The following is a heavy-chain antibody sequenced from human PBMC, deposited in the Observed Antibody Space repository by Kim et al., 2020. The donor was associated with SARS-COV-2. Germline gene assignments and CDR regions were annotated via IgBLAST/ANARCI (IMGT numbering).Heavy chain of an antibody. Sequence: SETLSLTCFVSGASIISSSYYWAWIRQPPGKGLEYIGSILYSGNTYYSPSLKSRVTISLDTSKNHIPLKVTSVSAADTAVYYCVGPKLPGDYPDYWGQANLVRVSS. D-gene: IGHD1-1*01. V-gene: IGHV4-39*02. CDR1: GASIISSSYY. J-gene: IGHJ4*02. CDR2: ILYSGNT. CDR3: VGPKLPGDYPDY.